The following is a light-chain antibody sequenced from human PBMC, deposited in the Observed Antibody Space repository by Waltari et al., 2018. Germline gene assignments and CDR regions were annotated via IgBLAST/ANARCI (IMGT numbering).Light chain of an antibody. CDR3: SSHAGSWV. V-gene: IGLV2-11*01. Sequence: SALTQPRSVSGSPGQSVTISCTGTTNDLGSYNYVSWYQQHPGKAPKVLIYEVSKRPSGVPDRFSGSKSGNTASLTVSGLQAEDEADYYCSSHAGSWVFGGGTKLTVL. CDR2: EVS. CDR1: TNDLGSYNY. J-gene: IGLJ3*02.